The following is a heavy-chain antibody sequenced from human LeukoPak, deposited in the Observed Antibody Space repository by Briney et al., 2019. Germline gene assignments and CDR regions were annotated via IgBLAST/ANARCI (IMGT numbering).Heavy chain of an antibody. D-gene: IGHD5-18*01. CDR1: GGSFSGYY. Sequence: SETLSLTCAVYGGSFSGYYWSWIRQPPGKGLEWIGEINHSGSTNYNPSLKSRVTISVDTSKNQFSLKLSSVTAADTAVYYCARVRYSYRKIDYWGQGTLVTVSS. CDR2: INHSGST. V-gene: IGHV4-34*01. CDR3: ARVRYSYRKIDY. J-gene: IGHJ4*02.